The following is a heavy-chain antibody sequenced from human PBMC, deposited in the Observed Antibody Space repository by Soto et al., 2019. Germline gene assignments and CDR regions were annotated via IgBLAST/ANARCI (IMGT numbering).Heavy chain of an antibody. J-gene: IGHJ6*02. CDR2: IFHSGSP. Sequence: PSETLSLICAVSGGSISSGGYSWSWIRQPPGKGLEWIGYIFHSGSPYYNPSLKSRVTISVDRSKNQFSLKLSSVTAADTAVYYCARAHYGDYGYGMDVWGQGTTVTVSS. CDR3: ARAHYGDYGYGMDV. D-gene: IGHD4-17*01. CDR1: GGSISSGGYS. V-gene: IGHV4-30-2*01.